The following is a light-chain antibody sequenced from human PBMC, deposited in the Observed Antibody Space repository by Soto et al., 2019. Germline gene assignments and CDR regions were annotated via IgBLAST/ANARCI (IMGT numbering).Light chain of an antibody. CDR3: QQYDDWPLT. V-gene: IGKV3-15*01. Sequence: EIVLTQSPGTLSVSPGGIATLSCSASQSLTTNLAWYQQKPGQAPRLLIHDASTRATGIPARFSGSGSGTEFTLTISSPQSEDFAVYYCQQYDDWPLTFGQGTRLEIK. CDR2: DAS. CDR1: QSLTTN. J-gene: IGKJ5*01.